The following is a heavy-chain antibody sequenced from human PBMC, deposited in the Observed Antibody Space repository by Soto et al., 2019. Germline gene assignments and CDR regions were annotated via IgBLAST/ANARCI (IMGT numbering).Heavy chain of an antibody. CDR1: GYTFTSYD. Sequence: ASVKVSCKASGYTFTSYDINWVRQATGQGLEWMGWMNPNSGNTGYAQKFQGRVTMTEDTSTDTAYMELSSLRSEDTAVYYCATVAHDYEDYWGQGTLVTVSS. J-gene: IGHJ4*02. CDR2: MNPNSGNT. D-gene: IGHD4-17*01. CDR3: ATVAHDYEDY. V-gene: IGHV1-8*01.